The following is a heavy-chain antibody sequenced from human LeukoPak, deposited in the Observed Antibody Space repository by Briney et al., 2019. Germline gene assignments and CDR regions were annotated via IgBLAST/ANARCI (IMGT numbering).Heavy chain of an antibody. CDR3: ARDRYHGSGSYSDFFDY. V-gene: IGHV1-2*02. CDR1: GYTVNGHY. CDR2: INPDSGVT. D-gene: IGHD3-10*01. J-gene: IGHJ4*02. Sequence: ASVIDSYTASGYTVNGHYMHGVRQAPGQGLEWMGWINPDSGVTKYAQKFQGRVTLTRATSISTAYVELSRLTSDDTAVYYCARDRYHGSGSYSDFFDYWGQGTLVTVSS.